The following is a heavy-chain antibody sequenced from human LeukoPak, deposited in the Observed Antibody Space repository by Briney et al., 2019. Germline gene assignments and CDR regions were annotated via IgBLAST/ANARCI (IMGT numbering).Heavy chain of an antibody. J-gene: IGHJ5*02. V-gene: IGHV1-18*01. CDR1: GYTFTSYG. CDR2: ISAYNGNT. Sequence: ASVKVSCKASGYTFTSYGISWVREAPGQGLEGRGWISAYNGNTNYAQKLQGRVTMTTDTSTSTVYMELRSLRSDDTAVYYCARSVGVVVAADWFDPWGQGTLVTVSS. D-gene: IGHD2-15*01. CDR3: ARSVGVVVAADWFDP.